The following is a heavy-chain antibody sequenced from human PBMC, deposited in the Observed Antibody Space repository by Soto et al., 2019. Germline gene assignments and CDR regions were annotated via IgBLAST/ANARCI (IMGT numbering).Heavy chain of an antibody. CDR1: GFTFSDFS. Sequence: QVQLVESGGGLVKPGGSLRLSCAASGFTFSDFSMTWIRQAPGKELEWLSYISNTGITSHYTDSVKGRFTISRDNAQNSLYFHMSSLIADDTAVYYCARCDTTPEAPLDHWGLGSLVIVSS. D-gene: IGHD1-26*01. V-gene: IGHV3-11*01. J-gene: IGHJ4*02. CDR3: ARCDTTPEAPLDH. CDR2: ISNTGITS.